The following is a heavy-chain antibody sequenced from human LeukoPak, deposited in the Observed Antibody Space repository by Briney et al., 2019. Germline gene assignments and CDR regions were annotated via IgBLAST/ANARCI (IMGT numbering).Heavy chain of an antibody. D-gene: IGHD3-10*01. J-gene: IGHJ6*03. CDR1: GGTFSSYA. CDR2: IIPIFGTA. V-gene: IGHV1-69*01. CDR3: ARGHGSYYYYMDV. Sequence: SVKVSCKASGGTFSSYAISWVRQAPGQGLEWMGGIIPIFGTANYAQKFQGRVTITADESTSTAYMELSRLRSDDTAVYHCARGHGSYYYYMDVWGKGTTVTVSS.